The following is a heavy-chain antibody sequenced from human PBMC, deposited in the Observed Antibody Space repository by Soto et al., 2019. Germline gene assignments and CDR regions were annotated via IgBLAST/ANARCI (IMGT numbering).Heavy chain of an antibody. CDR1: GGSFSGYY. CDR3: ARTRPTPFKRDFHCLYPYGMDF. V-gene: IGHV4-34*01. CDR2: INHSGST. Sequence: ETLSLTCAVYGGSFSGYYWSWIRQPPGKGLEWIGEINHSGSTNYNPSLKSRVTISVDTSKNQFSLKLSSVTAADTAVYYCARTRPTPFKRDFHCLYPYGMDFLGQVTTIAVS. D-gene: IGHD3-16*01. J-gene: IGHJ6*02.